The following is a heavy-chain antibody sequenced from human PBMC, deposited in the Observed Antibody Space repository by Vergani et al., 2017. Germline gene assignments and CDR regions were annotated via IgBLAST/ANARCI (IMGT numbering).Heavy chain of an antibody. J-gene: IGHJ4*02. V-gene: IGHV5-51*01. CDR1: GYSFTRYG. CDR2: INPGDSDT. D-gene: IGHD1-26*01. Sequence: EVQLVQSGAEVKKPGESLKISCKGSGYSFTRYGIGWVRQMPGKGLEWMGSINPGDSDTRYSPSFQVQVTISADNSISTAYLQWSSLTALDTVMYYCGRRRWERQEVDHWGQGTLVTV. CDR3: GRRRWERQEVDH.